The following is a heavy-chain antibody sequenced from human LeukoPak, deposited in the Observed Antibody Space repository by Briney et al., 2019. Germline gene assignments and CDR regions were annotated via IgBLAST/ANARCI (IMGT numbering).Heavy chain of an antibody. J-gene: IGHJ6*03. Sequence: SETLSPTCAVYGGSFSGYYWSWIRQPPGKGLEWIGEINHSGSTNYNPSLKSRVTISVDTSKNQFSLKLSSVTAADTAVYYCARGRGSSWYSGVGYYYYMDVWGKGTTVTVSS. CDR3: ARGRGSSWYSGVGYYYYMDV. D-gene: IGHD6-13*01. CDR2: INHSGST. V-gene: IGHV4-34*01. CDR1: GGSFSGYY.